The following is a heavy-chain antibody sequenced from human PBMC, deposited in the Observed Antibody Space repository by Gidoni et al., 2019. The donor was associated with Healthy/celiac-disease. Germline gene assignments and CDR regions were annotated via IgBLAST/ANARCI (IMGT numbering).Heavy chain of an antibody. V-gene: IGHV4-4*02. CDR1: GGSLSSRNW. J-gene: IGHJ6*03. CDR3: ARRTTVVTTIYYYYMDV. D-gene: IGHD4-17*01. CDR2: IYHSGST. Sequence: QVQLQESGPALVKPSGTLSLTCAVSGGSLSSRNWWSWVRQPPGKGLEWIGEIYHSGSTNYNPSLKSRVTISVDKSKNQFSLKLSSVTAADTAVYYCARRTTVVTTIYYYYMDVWGKGTTVTVSS.